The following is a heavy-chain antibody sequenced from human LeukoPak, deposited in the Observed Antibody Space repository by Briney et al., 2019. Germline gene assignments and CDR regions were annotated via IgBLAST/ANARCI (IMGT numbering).Heavy chain of an antibody. CDR3: AKVPYSDYGSGRPPFMDV. CDR2: ISSGGDTI. V-gene: IGHV3-11*01. D-gene: IGHD3-10*01. CDR1: EFVFGDFY. Sequence: PGGSLRLSCAASEFVFGDFYMSWARQAPGKGLEWISYISSGGDTIYYADSVKGRLTISRDNSKNTLYLQMNSLRAEDTAIHYCAKVPYSDYGSGRPPFMDVWGQGTTVAVSS. J-gene: IGHJ6*02.